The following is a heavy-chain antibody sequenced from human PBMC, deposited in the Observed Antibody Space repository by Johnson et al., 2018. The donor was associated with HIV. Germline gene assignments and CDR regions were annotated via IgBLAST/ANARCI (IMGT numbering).Heavy chain of an antibody. V-gene: IGHV3-53*01. Sequence: VQLVESGGLIQPGGSLRLSCAASGFTVSSNYMSWVRQAPGKGLEWVSVIYSGGSTYYADSVKGRFTISRDNSKNTLYLQMNSLRAEDTAVYYCARAEPWDRRHYAFDIWGQGTVVTVSS. CDR2: IYSGGST. J-gene: IGHJ3*02. CDR1: GFTVSSNY. D-gene: IGHD1-1*01. CDR3: ARAEPWDRRHYAFDI.